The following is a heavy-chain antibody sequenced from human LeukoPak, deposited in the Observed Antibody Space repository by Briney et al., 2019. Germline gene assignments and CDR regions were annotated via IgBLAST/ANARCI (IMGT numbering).Heavy chain of an antibody. CDR3: ARWEAGYDAFDI. J-gene: IGHJ3*02. D-gene: IGHD1-26*01. CDR2: FYYSGST. CDR1: GGSISSGSYY. Sequence: SETLSLTCTVSGGSISSGSYYWGWIRQPPGKGLEWIGRFYYSGSTYYNPSLKSRVTISVDTSKNQFSLKLSSVTAADTAVYYCARWEAGYDAFDIWGQGTMVTVSS. V-gene: IGHV4-39*07.